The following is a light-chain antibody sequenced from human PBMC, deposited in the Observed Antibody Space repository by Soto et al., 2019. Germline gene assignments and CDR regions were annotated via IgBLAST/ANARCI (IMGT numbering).Light chain of an antibody. CDR2: EVS. V-gene: IGLV2-14*01. Sequence: QSVLAQPASVSGSPGQSITISCTGTSSDVGGYNYVSWYQQHPGKAPKLMIYEVSNRPSGVSNRFSASKSGNTASLTISGLQPEDEADYYCSSYTSSITYVFGTGTKVTVL. J-gene: IGLJ1*01. CDR3: SSYTSSITYV. CDR1: SSDVGGYNY.